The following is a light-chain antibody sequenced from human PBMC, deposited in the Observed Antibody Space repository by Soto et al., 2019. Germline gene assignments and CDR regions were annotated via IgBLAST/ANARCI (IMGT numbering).Light chain of an antibody. CDR2: KAS. CDR1: QSISSW. Sequence: DIQMTQSPSTLSASVGDRVTITCRASQSISSWLAWYQQKPGKAPKLLIYKASTLESGVPSRFSGRGSGTEFTVTISSLQPDDLGTYYCQQYNSYPWTFGQGTKVEIK. CDR3: QQYNSYPWT. V-gene: IGKV1-5*03. J-gene: IGKJ1*01.